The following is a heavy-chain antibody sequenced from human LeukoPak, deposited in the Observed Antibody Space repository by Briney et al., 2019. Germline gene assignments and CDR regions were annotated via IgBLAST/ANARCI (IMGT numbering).Heavy chain of an antibody. D-gene: IGHD6-19*01. J-gene: IGHJ4*02. CDR1: GFTFSNYA. Sequence: PGTTLRLSCAASGFTFSNYAMSWVRQVPGKGLEWVSTISGSGGSTYYADPLKGRFSISRDNSKNTLFLQMKSLRAEDTAVYYCAKERGYTSGLGTLDYWGQGTLVTVST. V-gene: IGHV3-23*01. CDR2: ISGSGGST. CDR3: AKERGYTSGLGTLDY.